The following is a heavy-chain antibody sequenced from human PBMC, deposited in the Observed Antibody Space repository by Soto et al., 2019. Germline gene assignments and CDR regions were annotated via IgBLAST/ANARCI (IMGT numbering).Heavy chain of an antibody. CDR1: GGTFSSYS. V-gene: IGHV1-69*01. Sequence: QVQLVQSGAEVKKPGSSVKVSCKASGGTFSSYSINWVRQAPGQGLEWMGEIIPIFGTANYAQKFQGRVTITADESTSTAYMELSSLRCEDTAVYYCARDVGRHSGGIDYWGQGTLVTVSS. J-gene: IGHJ4*02. CDR2: IIPIFGTA. CDR3: ARDVGRHSGGIDY. D-gene: IGHD1-26*01.